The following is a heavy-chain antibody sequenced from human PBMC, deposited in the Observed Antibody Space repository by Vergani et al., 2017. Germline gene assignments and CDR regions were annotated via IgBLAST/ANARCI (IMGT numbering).Heavy chain of an antibody. CDR1: GYTFTSYG. D-gene: IGHD6-13*01. CDR2: ISAYNGNT. CDR3: ARDIRSIAAAGYYYYYYMDV. J-gene: IGHJ6*03. Sequence: QVQLVQSGAEVKKPGASVKVSCKASGYTFTSYGISWVRQAPGQGLEWMGWISAYNGNTNYAQKLQGRVTMTTDTSTSTAYMELRSLRSDDTAVYYCARDIRSIAAAGYYYYYYMDVWGKGTTVTVSS. V-gene: IGHV1-18*04.